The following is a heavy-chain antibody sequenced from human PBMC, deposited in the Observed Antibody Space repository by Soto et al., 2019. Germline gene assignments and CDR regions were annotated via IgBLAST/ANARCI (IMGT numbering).Heavy chain of an antibody. CDR2: ISGTGDRP. J-gene: IGHJ4*02. D-gene: IGHD3-22*01. Sequence: EVQVLESGGGLVQPGGSLGLSCAASGFTFSNYGMTWVRQAPGKGLEWVSTISGTGDRPYYADSLKGRFTISRDNSKNTVYLQMNDLRAEDTAVYYCAKARHLNYYDTRGLDYWGQGTLVSVSS. V-gene: IGHV3-23*01. CDR3: AKARHLNYYDTRGLDY. CDR1: GFTFSNYG.